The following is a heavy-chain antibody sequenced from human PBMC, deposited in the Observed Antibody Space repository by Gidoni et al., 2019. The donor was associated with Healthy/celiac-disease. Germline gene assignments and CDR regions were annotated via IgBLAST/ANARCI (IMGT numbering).Heavy chain of an antibody. CDR3: ATLNLPAADFDY. CDR1: GFTFSSYA. D-gene: IGHD2-2*01. J-gene: IGHJ4*02. V-gene: IGHV3-23*01. CDR2: ISGSGGST. Sequence: EVQLLASGGGVVQPGGFMRLSCSSSGFTFSSYAMSWVRQAPGKGREWVSAISGSGGSTYYADSVKGRFTISRDNSKNTLYLQMNSLRAEDTAVYYCATLNLPAADFDYWGQGTLVTVSS.